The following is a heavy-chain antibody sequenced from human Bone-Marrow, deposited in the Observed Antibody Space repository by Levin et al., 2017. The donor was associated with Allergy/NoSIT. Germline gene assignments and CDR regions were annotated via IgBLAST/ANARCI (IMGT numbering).Heavy chain of an antibody. D-gene: IGHD3-10*01. Sequence: PSETLSLTCAVDGGSFTGYFWTWIRQPPGKGLEWIGEINHSGSTKYNPSPTSRVTISVDTSKKEFSLNLSSVTAADTAVFYCARGGRWSFSYYFDYWGQGTRVTVSS. CDR1: GGSFTGYF. CDR2: INHSGST. V-gene: IGHV4-34*01. J-gene: IGHJ4*02. CDR3: ARGGRWSFSYYFDY.